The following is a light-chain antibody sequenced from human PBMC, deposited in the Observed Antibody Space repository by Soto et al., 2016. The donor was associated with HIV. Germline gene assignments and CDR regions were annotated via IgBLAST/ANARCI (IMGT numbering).Light chain of an antibody. CDR2: KDT. Sequence: SYELTQPPSVSVSPGQTARITCSGDALPKQYVYWYQQKSGQVPVLVTYKDTKRTSGISERFSGSSSGTTATLTISAVQAEDEADYYCQSSDSSGTYNVVFGGGTKLTV. CDR1: ALPKQY. J-gene: IGLJ2*01. V-gene: IGLV3-25*03. CDR3: QSSDSSGTYNVV.